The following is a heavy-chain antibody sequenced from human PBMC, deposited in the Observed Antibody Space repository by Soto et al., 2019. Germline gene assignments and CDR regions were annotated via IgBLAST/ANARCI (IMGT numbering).Heavy chain of an antibody. Sequence: EVQLVETGGGLIQPGGSLRLSCAASGFTVSSNYMSWVRQAPGKGLEWVSVIYSGGSTYYADSVKGRFTISRDNSKNTLDFQMNSLRAEDTAVYYGAGDRFHSYYYYGMGVWGQGTTVTVSS. CDR2: IYSGGST. V-gene: IGHV3-53*02. CDR1: GFTVSSNY. J-gene: IGHJ6*02. CDR3: AGDRFHSYYYYGMGV. D-gene: IGHD3-10*01.